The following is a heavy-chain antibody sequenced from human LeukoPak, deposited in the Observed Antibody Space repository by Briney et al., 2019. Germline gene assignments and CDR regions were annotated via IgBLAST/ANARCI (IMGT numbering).Heavy chain of an antibody. D-gene: IGHD6-13*01. Sequence: PGGSLRLSCAASGFSFSTYWMSWVRQTPEKGLEFVANINQDASVRNYMDSLKGRCTISRGNAKKSVYLEINSLRADDTAVYYCARDPGSSSFDLWGQGALVTVSS. CDR2: INQDASVR. V-gene: IGHV3-7*01. J-gene: IGHJ4*02. CDR3: ARDPGSSSFDL. CDR1: GFSFSTYW.